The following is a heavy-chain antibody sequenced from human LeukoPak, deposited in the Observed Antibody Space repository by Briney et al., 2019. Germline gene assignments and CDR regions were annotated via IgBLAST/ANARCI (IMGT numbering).Heavy chain of an antibody. CDR2: ISYDGSNK. D-gene: IGHD3-22*01. CDR3: AKTRSGYYLFDAFDI. Sequence: GGSLRLSCAASGFTFSSYGMHWVRQAPGKGLEWVAVISYDGSNKYYADSVKGRFTISRDNSKNTLYLQMNSLRAEDTAVYYCAKTRSGYYLFDAFDIWGQGTMVTVSS. CDR1: GFTFSSYG. J-gene: IGHJ3*02. V-gene: IGHV3-30*18.